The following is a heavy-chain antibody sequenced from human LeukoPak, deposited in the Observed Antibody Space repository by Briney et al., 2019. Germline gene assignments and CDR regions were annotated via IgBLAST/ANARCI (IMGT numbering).Heavy chain of an antibody. CDR3: AKDYYGSGATPEA. CDR2: ISYDGSNK. V-gene: IGHV3-30*18. CDR1: GFTFNDYA. Sequence: GGSLRLSCAASGFTFNDYAMHWVRQAPGKGLEWVSDISYDGSNKYYADSVKGRFTISRGNSKNTLYLQMNSLRAEDTAVYYCAKDYYGSGATPEAWGQGTPVTVSS. D-gene: IGHD3-10*01. J-gene: IGHJ5*02.